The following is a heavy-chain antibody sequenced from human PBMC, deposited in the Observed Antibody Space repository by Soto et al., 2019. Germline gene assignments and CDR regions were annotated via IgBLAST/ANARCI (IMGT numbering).Heavy chain of an antibody. V-gene: IGHV3-11*06. CDR1: GFTFSKSA. Sequence: PGGPLRLSCAASGFTFSKSAMSWVRQAPGKGLEWVSYISSSSSYTNYADSVKGRFTISRDNAKNSLYLQMNSLRAEDTAVYYCARSVVAAPLPDYWGQGTLVTVSS. D-gene: IGHD2-15*01. CDR3: ARSVVAAPLPDY. J-gene: IGHJ4*02. CDR2: ISSSSSYT.